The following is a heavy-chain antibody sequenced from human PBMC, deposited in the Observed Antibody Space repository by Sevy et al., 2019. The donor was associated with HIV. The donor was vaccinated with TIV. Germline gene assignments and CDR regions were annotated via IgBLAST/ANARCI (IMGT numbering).Heavy chain of an antibody. D-gene: IGHD2-15*01. Sequence: ASVKVSCKAYGYTFTNYRINWVRQAPGQGLEWMGWISPYNGDTNYAQKFQGRVSMTTDTSTTTGYMELRSLGSDATDVYYCARDSCSGGSCYQSGVYWGQGTLVTVSS. V-gene: IGHV1-18*01. CDR3: ARDSCSGGSCYQSGVY. CDR2: ISPYNGDT. J-gene: IGHJ4*02. CDR1: GYTFTNYR.